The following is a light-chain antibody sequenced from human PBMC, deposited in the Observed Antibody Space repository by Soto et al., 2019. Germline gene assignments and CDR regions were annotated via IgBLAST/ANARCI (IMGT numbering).Light chain of an antibody. CDR2: AAS. CDR3: QQSAGTPLT. J-gene: IGKJ4*01. Sequence: DMEMTQSPSSLSASVGDRVTITCRASQSISNYLNWYQHKPGKVPKLLIYAASSLQSGVPTRFSGSGSGTDFTITINRLQPEDFATYDCQQSAGTPLTFGGGTKIEIK. CDR1: QSISNY. V-gene: IGKV1-39*01.